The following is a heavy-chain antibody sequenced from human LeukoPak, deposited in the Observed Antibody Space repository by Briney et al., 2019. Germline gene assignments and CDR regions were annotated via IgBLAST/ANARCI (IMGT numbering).Heavy chain of an antibody. J-gene: IGHJ4*02. D-gene: IGHD3-10*01. CDR1: GFTFSSYS. CDR2: ISSSSSYI. CDR3: ARGGVYGSGSQYMYKF. V-gene: IGHV3-21*01. Sequence: PGGSLRLSCAASGFTFSSYSMNWVRQAPGKGLEWVSSISSSSSYIYYADSVKGRFTISRDNAKYSLSLQMNSLRAEDTALNSGARGGVYGSGSQYMYKFWGWGNLVLVSS.